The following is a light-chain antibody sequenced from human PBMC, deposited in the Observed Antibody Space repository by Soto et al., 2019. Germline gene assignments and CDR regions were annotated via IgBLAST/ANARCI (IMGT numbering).Light chain of an antibody. Sequence: ERVMTQSPATLSVSPGERATLSCRASQSVSSNLAWYQQKPGQAPRLLIYGASTRATGIPARFSGSGSGTVFTLTISSLQSEDVAVYYCQQYNNWPPRFGQGTKLEIK. CDR2: GAS. CDR3: QQYNNWPPR. J-gene: IGKJ2*03. CDR1: QSVSSN. V-gene: IGKV3-15*01.